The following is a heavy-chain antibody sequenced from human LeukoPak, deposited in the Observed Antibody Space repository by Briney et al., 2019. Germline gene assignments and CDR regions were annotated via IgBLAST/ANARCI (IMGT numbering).Heavy chain of an antibody. J-gene: IGHJ4*02. D-gene: IGHD5-12*01. CDR3: TTEDIVATIGDY. V-gene: IGHV3-15*01. CDR1: GFTFSNAW. Sequence: GGSLRLSCAASGFTFSNAWMSWVRQAPGKGLEWVGRIKSKTDGGTTDYAAPVKGRFTISRDDSKNTLYLQMNNLKTEDTAVYYCTTEDIVATIGDYWGQGTLVTVSS. CDR2: IKSKTDGGTT.